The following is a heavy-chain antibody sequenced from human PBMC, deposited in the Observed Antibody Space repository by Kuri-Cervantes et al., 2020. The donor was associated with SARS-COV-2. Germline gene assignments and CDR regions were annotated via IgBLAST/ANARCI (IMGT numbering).Heavy chain of an antibody. CDR2: IIPILGIA. D-gene: IGHD6-13*01. J-gene: IGHJ6*02. V-gene: IGHV1-69*04. Sequence: SVKVSCKASGGTFSSYAISWVRQAPGQGLEWMGRIIPILGIANYAQKFQGRVTITADKSTSTAYMELSSLRSKDTAVYYCAREYSSSCYARPDYYYGMDVWGQGTTVTVSS. CDR3: AREYSSSCYARPDYYYGMDV. CDR1: GGTFSSYA.